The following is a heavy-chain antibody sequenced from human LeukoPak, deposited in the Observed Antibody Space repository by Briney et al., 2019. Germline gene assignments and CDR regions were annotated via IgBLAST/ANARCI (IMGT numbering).Heavy chain of an antibody. J-gene: IGHJ3*02. CDR2: VSWQGGIT. V-gene: IGHV3-20*04. CDR3: AREYDAFDI. Sequence: GGSLRLSCAASGFTFDDYAMNWVRQAPGKGLEWVSGVSWQGGITGYADSVKGRFTISRDNAKNSLYLQMNSLRAEDTAVYYCAREYDAFDIWGQGTMVTVSS. CDR1: GFTFDDYA.